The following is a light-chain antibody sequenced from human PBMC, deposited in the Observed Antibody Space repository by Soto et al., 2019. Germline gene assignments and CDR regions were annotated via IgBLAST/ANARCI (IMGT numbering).Light chain of an antibody. CDR1: SSDVGGYKH. CDR2: EVT. J-gene: IGLJ2*01. Sequence: QSALTQPPSASGSPGQSVTISCTGTSSDVGGYKHVSWYQQHPGKAPKLMIYEVTKRPSGVPDRFSGSKSGNTASLTVSGLQAEDEADYYCTSYAGNNNVKFGGGTKLTVL. CDR3: TSYAGNNNVK. V-gene: IGLV2-8*01.